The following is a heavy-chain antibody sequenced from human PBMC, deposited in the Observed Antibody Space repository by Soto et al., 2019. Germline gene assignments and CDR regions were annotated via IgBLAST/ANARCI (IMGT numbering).Heavy chain of an antibody. J-gene: IGHJ6*02. CDR2: IYYSGST. CDR1: GGSIGSGGHY. CDR3: ARVQSVKYVMDV. D-gene: IGHD2-8*01. V-gene: IGHV4-31*03. Sequence: SETLSLTCTVSGGSIGSGGHYWSWIRQHPGKGLEWIAFIYYSGSTFYNPSLKSRVTISVDTSKNQFSLELSSVTGADTAVYYCARVQSVKYVMDVWGQGTTVPVS.